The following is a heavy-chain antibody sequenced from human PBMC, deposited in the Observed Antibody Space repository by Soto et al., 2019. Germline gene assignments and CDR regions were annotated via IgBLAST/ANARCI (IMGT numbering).Heavy chain of an antibody. V-gene: IGHV4-38-2*01. J-gene: IGHJ5*02. CDR1: GYSISSGNY. D-gene: IGHD3-3*01. Sequence: SETLSLTCAVSGYSISSGNYWGWIRQPLGKGLEWIGSIYHNGRTHYSQSLKSRVTISVDTSKNQFSLKLTSVTAADTAYYYCAPRKPEWWFDPWGQGILVTVSS. CDR3: APRKPEWWFDP. CDR2: IYHNGRT.